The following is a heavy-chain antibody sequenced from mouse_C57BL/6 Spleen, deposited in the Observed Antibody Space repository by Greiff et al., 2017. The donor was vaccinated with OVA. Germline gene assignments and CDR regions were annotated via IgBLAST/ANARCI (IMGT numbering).Heavy chain of an antibody. CDR3: ARDFYYDYDGGFDY. D-gene: IGHD2-4*01. CDR2: LSDGGSYT. Sequence: EVNVVESGGGLVKPGGSLQLSCAASGFTFSSYALSWVRQTPEKRLEWVATLSDGGSYTYYPDHVKGRFTISRDNAKNNLYLQMSHLKSEDTAMYYCARDFYYDYDGGFDYWGQGTTLTVSS. CDR1: GFTFSSYA. V-gene: IGHV5-4*01. J-gene: IGHJ2*01.